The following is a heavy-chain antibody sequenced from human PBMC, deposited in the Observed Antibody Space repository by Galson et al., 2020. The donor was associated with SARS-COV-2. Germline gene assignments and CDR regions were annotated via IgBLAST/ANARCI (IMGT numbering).Heavy chain of an antibody. J-gene: IGHJ6*02. CDR2: INSYGTSR. V-gene: IGHV3-74*01. CDR3: ARDLRMDYYYYYGMDV. D-gene: IGHD2-8*01. Sequence: PGGSLRLSCAASGFTFRNYWMHWVRQTPGKGLEWVSHINSYGTSRTYADFVKGRFTISRDDAKNTLFLQMNSLRADDTAVYYCARDLRMDYYYYYGMDVWGRGTTVTVSS. CDR1: GFTFRNYW.